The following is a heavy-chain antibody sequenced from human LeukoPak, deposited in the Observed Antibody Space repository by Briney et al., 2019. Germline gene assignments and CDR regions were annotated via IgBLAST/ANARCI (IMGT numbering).Heavy chain of an antibody. D-gene: IGHD6-13*01. CDR2: ISGSGGST. CDR3: ATRQKQQLVFDY. CDR1: GLTFSSYA. Sequence: GGSLTLSCAAYGLTFSSYAMSWVRQPPGKGLEWVSAISGSGGSTYYADSVKGRFTTSRDNSKNTLYLQMNSLRAEDTAVYYCATRQKQQLVFDYWGQGTLVTVSS. V-gene: IGHV3-23*01. J-gene: IGHJ4*02.